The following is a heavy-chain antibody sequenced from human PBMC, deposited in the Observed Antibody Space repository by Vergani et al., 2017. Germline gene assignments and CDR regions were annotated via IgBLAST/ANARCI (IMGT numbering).Heavy chain of an antibody. CDR2: ISYDGSNK. CDR1: GFTFSSYA. Sequence: VQLVESGGGLVQPGGSLRLSCAASGFTFSSYAMHWVRQAPGKGLEWVAVISYDGSNKYYADSVKGRFTISRDNAKNTLYLQMNSLRAEDTAVYYCARDPDSSGWYPYWGQGTLVTVSS. V-gene: IGHV3-30*01. J-gene: IGHJ4*02. CDR3: ARDPDSSGWYPY. D-gene: IGHD6-19*01.